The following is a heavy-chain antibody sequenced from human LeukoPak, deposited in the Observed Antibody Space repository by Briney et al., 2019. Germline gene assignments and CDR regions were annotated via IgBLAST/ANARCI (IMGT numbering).Heavy chain of an antibody. CDR1: GFTFSSYS. V-gene: IGHV3-21*01. Sequence: KTGGSLRLSCAASGFTFSSYSMNWVRQAPGKGLEWVSSITRSSTSTYYTDSVRGRFTISRDNAKNSLYPQMNSLRAEDTAVYYCARDNWNDAPGGFDPWGQGTLVTVSS. CDR3: ARDNWNDAPGGFDP. J-gene: IGHJ5*02. D-gene: IGHD1-20*01. CDR2: ITRSSTST.